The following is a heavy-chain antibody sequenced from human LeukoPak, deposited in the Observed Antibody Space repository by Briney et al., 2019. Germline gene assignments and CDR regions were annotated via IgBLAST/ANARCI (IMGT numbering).Heavy chain of an antibody. CDR2: IYPDDSDT. CDR3: ARRPSYDFWSGYYGVDGLDV. D-gene: IGHD3-3*01. CDR1: KDTFDNYW. Sequence: PGESLKISCNGSKDTFDNYWIGWVRQMPGKGLEWMGIIYPDDSDTRYSPSFQGQVTISADKSISTAYLQWSSLRASDTAMYYCARRPSYDFWSGYYGVDGLDVWGQGTMVTVSS. J-gene: IGHJ3*01. V-gene: IGHV5-51*01.